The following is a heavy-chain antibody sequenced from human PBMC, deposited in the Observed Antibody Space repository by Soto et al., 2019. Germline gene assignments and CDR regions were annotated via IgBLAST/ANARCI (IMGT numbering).Heavy chain of an antibody. D-gene: IGHD2-8*01. Sequence: EVQLVESGGGLVQPGRSLRLSCAASGFTFDDYAMHWVRQAPGKGLEWVSGISWNSGSIGYADSVKGRFTISRDNAKKPLYSQMDRLGAGDTGFYFWATKGVGYWGQGTLVTVSS. CDR2: ISWNSGSI. CDR3: ATKGVGY. J-gene: IGHJ4*02. V-gene: IGHV3-9*01. CDR1: GFTFDDYA.